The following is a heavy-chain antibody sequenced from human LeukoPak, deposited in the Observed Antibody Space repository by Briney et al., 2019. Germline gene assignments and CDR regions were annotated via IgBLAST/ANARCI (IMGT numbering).Heavy chain of an antibody. J-gene: IGHJ4*02. V-gene: IGHV3-30*18. CDR1: GFTFSNYG. CDR3: AKGDSTGYYYHYGYYFDY. Sequence: PGGTLRLSCAASGFTFSNYGMHWVRQAPGKGLEWVAVISYDGSNKYYADSVKGRFTISRDNPKNTLFLQMNSLGAEDTAVYYCAKGDSTGYYYHYGYYFDYWGQGTLVTVSS. CDR2: ISYDGSNK. D-gene: IGHD3-22*01.